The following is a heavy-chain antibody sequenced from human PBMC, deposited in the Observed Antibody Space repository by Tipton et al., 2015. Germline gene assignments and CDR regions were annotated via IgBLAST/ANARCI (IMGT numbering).Heavy chain of an antibody. V-gene: IGHV3-7*01. J-gene: IGHJ5*02. CDR2: INQDGSEK. CDR3: ARFDYGDYLTGFDP. Sequence: SLRLSCGASGFSFSSHWMSWVRQAPGKGLEWVANINQDGSEKFYVDSVKGRFTISRDNARNSLYLQMNSLRAEDTAVYYCARFDYGDYLTGFDPWGQGTLVTVSS. D-gene: IGHD4-17*01. CDR1: GFSFSSHW.